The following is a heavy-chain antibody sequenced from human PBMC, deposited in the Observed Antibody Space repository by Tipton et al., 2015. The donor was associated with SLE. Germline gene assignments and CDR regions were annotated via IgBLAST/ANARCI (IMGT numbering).Heavy chain of an antibody. J-gene: IGHJ4*02. CDR1: GGSFSGYY. Sequence: TLSLTCAVYGGSFSGYYWSWIRQPPGRGLEWIGEVNHSGSTNYNPSLRSRSAISVDTSQNQFSLRLTSVTAADTAVYYCARHLGASFDFWGQGILVTVSS. CDR3: ARHLGASFDF. CDR2: VNHSGST. V-gene: IGHV4-34*09.